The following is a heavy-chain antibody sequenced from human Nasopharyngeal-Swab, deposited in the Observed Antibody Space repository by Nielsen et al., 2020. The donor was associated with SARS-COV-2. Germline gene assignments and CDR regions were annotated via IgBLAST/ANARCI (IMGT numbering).Heavy chain of an antibody. CDR1: GFTFSNFA. CDR2: ISGDSDST. D-gene: IGHD5-12*01. J-gene: IGHJ4*02. CDR3: AKGAGYEGFDY. V-gene: IGHV3-23*01. Sequence: GESLKISCAASGFTFSNFAMSWVRQAPGKGLEWVSVISGDSDSTYYTDSVRGRFTISRDNSKNTLYLQMNSLRAEDTAVYYCAKGAGYEGFDYWGQGTLVTVSS.